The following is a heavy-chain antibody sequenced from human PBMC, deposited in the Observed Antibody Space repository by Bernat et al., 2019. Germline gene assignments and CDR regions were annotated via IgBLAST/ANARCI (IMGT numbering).Heavy chain of an antibody. D-gene: IGHD2-15*01. CDR3: ARASSDCSGGSCYSGADY. CDR1: GGSFSGYY. V-gene: IGHV4-34*01. J-gene: IGHJ4*02. CDR2: INHSGST. Sequence: QVQLQQWGAGLLKPSETLSLTCAVYGGSFSGYYWSWIRQPPGKGLEWIGEINHSGSTNYNPSLKSRVTISVDTSKNQFSLKLSSVNAADTAVYYCARASSDCSGGSCYSGADYWGQGTLVTVSS.